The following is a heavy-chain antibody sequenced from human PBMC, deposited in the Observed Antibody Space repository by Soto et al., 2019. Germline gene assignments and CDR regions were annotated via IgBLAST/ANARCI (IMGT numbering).Heavy chain of an antibody. D-gene: IGHD3-9*01. CDR2: ISYDGSNK. CDR1: GFTFSSYG. J-gene: IGHJ4*02. CDR3: AKDWDILTGPDY. Sequence: GGSLRLSCAASGFTFSSYGMHWVRQAPGKGLEWVAVISYDGSNKYYADSVKGRFTISRDNSKNTLYLQMNSLRAEDTAVYYCAKDWDILTGPDYWGQGTPVTVSS. V-gene: IGHV3-30*18.